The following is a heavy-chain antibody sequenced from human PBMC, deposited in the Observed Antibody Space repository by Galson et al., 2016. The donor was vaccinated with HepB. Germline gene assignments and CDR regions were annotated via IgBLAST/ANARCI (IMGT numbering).Heavy chain of an antibody. V-gene: IGHV3-23*01. Sequence: SLRLSCAASGFSFSTYTMGWVRQAPGKGLEWVSTFDFYTGWTLYADSVKGLFTISRDTSKNTLYLQINSLRVEDTAIYYCSKAYSGGSPYRAFDFRGQGTVVTVSP. D-gene: IGHD2-15*01. CDR3: SKAYSGGSPYRAFDF. CDR1: GFSFSTYT. J-gene: IGHJ3*01. CDR2: FDFYTGWT.